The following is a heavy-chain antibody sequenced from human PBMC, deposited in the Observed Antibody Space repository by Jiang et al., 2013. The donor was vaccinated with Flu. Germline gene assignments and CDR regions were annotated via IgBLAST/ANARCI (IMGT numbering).Heavy chain of an antibody. V-gene: IGHV3-66*02. CDR2: IYSGGST. CDR3: AREGSSWYSGRYYFDY. J-gene: IGHJ4*02. D-gene: IGHD6-13*01. CDR1: GFTVSSNY. Sequence: VQLVESGGGLVQPGGSLRLSCAASGFTVSSNYMSWVRQAPGKGLEWVSVIYSGGSTYYADSVKGRFTISRDNSKNTLYLQMNSLRAEDTAVYYCAREGSSWYSGRYYFDYWGQGTLVTV.